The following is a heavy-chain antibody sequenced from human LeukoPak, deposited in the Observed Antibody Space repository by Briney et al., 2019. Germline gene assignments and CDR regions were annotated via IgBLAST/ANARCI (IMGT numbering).Heavy chain of an antibody. Sequence: ASVKVSCKASGYTFTSYYMHWVRQAPGQGLEWMGIINPSGGSTSYAQKFQGRVTMTRDTSTSTVYMELSSLRSEDTAVYYCARDLAPSVPAAMAEVLRDYWGQGTLVTVSS. V-gene: IGHV1-46*01. J-gene: IGHJ4*02. CDR1: GYTFTSYY. CDR3: ARDLAPSVPAAMAEVLRDY. D-gene: IGHD2-2*01. CDR2: INPSGGST.